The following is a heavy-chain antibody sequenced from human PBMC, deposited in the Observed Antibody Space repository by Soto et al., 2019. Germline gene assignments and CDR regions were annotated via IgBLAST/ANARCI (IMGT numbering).Heavy chain of an antibody. CDR3: AKDFEYYDFWSGYLPDY. CDR1: GFTVSSNY. V-gene: IGHV3-66*01. Sequence: PGGSLRLSCAASGFTVSSNYMSWVRQAPGKGLEWVSVIYSGGSTYYADSVKGRFTISRDNSKNTLYLQMNSLRAEDTAVYYCAKDFEYYDFWSGYLPDYLGQCTLVTVSS. CDR2: IYSGGST. D-gene: IGHD3-3*01. J-gene: IGHJ4*02.